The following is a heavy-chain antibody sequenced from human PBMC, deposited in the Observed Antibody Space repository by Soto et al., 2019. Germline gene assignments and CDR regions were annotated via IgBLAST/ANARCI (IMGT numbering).Heavy chain of an antibody. CDR3: ANLLEGFFRGGPDY. J-gene: IGHJ4*02. CDR2: ISYDGSNK. V-gene: IGHV3-30-3*01. D-gene: IGHD3-3*01. Sequence: QVQLVESGGGVVQPGRSLRLSCAASGFTFSSYAMHWVRQAPDKGLEWVAVISYDGSNKYYADSVKGRFTISRDNSKNTLYLQMNSLRAEDTAVYYCANLLEGFFRGGPDYWGQGTLVTVSS. CDR1: GFTFSSYA.